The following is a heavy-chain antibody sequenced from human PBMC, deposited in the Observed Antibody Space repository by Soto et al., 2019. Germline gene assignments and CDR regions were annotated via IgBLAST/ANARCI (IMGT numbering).Heavy chain of an antibody. V-gene: IGHV2-5*02. CDR3: AHRDSSGMLFDY. Sequence: QITLKESGPTLVKPTQTLTLTCTFSGFSLNTPGVGVGWIRQPPGKALEWLALIYWDDDKRYSPSLKSRLTILKGXSKNQVVLTITNVDPVDTATYYCAHRDSSGMLFDYWGQGTLVTVSS. J-gene: IGHJ4*02. CDR2: IYWDDDK. CDR1: GFSLNTPGVG. D-gene: IGHD3-22*01.